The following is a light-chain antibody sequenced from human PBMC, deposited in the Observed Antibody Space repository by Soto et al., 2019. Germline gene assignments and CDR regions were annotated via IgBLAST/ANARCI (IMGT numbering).Light chain of an antibody. J-gene: IGLJ3*02. Sequence: SYELTQPPSVSVSPGQTARITCSGDALPKQYAYWYQQKPGQAPVMVIYKDTERPSGIPERLSGSSSGTTVTLTISGVQAEDEADYYCQSTNISSTYGVFGGGIKLTVL. V-gene: IGLV3-25*03. CDR3: QSTNISSTYGV. CDR1: ALPKQY. CDR2: KDT.